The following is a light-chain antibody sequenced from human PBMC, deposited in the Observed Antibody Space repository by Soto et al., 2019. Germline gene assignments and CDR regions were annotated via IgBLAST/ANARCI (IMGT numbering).Light chain of an antibody. CDR1: QSLLQWNGYNY. J-gene: IGKJ2*01. Sequence: DVVMTQSPLSLPVTPGESASISCRSSQSLLQWNGYNYVECYLQKPGQSPQLLIYLGSLRAGGVPDRFSGSDSGTDFTLKISRVEAEDVGVYYCVQDPQTPPYAFGQGTKVEIK. V-gene: IGKV2-28*01. CDR2: LGS. CDR3: VQDPQTPPYA.